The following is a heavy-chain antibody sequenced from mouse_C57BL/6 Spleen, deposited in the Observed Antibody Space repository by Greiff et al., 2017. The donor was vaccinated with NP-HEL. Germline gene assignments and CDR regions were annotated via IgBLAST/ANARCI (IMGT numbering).Heavy chain of an antibody. CDR2: IHPNSGST. CDR1: GYTFTSYW. D-gene: IGHD1-1*01. V-gene: IGHV1-64*01. Sequence: QVQLQQPGAELVKPGASVKLSCKASGYTFTSYWMHWVKQRPGQGLEWIGMIHPNSGSTNYNEKFKSKATLTVDKSSSTAYMQLSSLTSEDSAVYYCASNYYGSSYDFGYWGQGTTLTVSS. J-gene: IGHJ2*01. CDR3: ASNYYGSSYDFGY.